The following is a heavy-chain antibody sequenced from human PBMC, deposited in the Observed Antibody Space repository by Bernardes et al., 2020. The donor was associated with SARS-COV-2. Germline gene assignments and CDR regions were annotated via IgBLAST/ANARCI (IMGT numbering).Heavy chain of an antibody. Sequence: SETLSLTCAVSGGSISSNHWWSCVRQPPGKGLEWIGEIDHVGSTNYSPSLKSRVAISVDKSTNQFSLKMTSVTAADTAVYYCARAGDSNSVLRKLDYWGQGTLVTVSS. V-gene: IGHV4-4*02. J-gene: IGHJ4*02. CDR3: ARAGDSNSVLRKLDY. CDR1: GGSISSNHW. D-gene: IGHD4-4*01. CDR2: IDHVGST.